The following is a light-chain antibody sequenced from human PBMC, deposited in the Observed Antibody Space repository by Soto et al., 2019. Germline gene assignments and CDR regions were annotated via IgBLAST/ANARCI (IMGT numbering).Light chain of an antibody. J-gene: IGLJ2*01. CDR1: SSNIGSNY. V-gene: IGLV1-47*01. Sequence: QSVLTQPPSASGTPGQRVTISCSGSSSNIGSNYVYWYQQLPGTVPQLLIYRNSERPSGVPERFSGSKSGTSASLAISGLRYEDEADYYCAAWDDSLSGVVFGGGTKLTVL. CDR2: RNS. CDR3: AAWDDSLSGVV.